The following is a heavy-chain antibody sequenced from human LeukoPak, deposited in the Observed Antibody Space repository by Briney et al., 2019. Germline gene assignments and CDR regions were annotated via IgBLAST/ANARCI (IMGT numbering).Heavy chain of an antibody. CDR3: AGDERRASYGHWFDP. Sequence: SETLSLTCSVSGGSISSRHYYWSWIRQHPGKGLEWIGYISYSGSTNYNPSLKSRVTISVDTSKNQFSLKLSSVTAADTAVYYCAGDERRASYGHWFDPWGQGTLATVSS. CDR1: GGSISSRHYY. CDR2: ISYSGST. D-gene: IGHD3-16*01. J-gene: IGHJ5*02. V-gene: IGHV4-61*01.